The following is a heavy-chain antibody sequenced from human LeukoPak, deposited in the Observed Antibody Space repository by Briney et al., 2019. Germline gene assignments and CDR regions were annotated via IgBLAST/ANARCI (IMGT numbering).Heavy chain of an antibody. CDR1: GFTFSSYW. D-gene: IGHD6-6*01. CDR2: INTDGSST. J-gene: IGHJ4*02. V-gene: IGHV3-74*01. Sequence: GGSLRPSCAASGFTFSSYWMHWVRQAPGKGLVWVSRINTDGSSTTYADSVKGRFTISRDNAKNTLYLQMNSLRAEDTAVYYCAREGDEYSSSPQTFDDWGQATLVTVSS. CDR3: AREGDEYSSSPQTFDD.